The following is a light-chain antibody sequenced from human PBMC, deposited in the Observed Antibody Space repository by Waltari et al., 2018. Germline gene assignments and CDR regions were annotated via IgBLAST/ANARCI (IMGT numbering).Light chain of an antibody. Sequence: QSVLTQPPSASGTPGQRVTISCSGSSSNIGSNTVNWYQQLPGTAPKRLIYSNNQRPSGVPDRFSGSKSGTSASLTISGLQSEDEADYSCAAWDDSLNAPCVFGGGTKLTVL. CDR2: SNN. CDR3: AAWDDSLNAPCV. J-gene: IGLJ3*02. V-gene: IGLV1-44*01. CDR1: SSNIGSNT.